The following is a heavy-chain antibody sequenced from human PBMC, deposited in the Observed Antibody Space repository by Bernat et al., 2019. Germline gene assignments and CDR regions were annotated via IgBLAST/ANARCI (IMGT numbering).Heavy chain of an antibody. D-gene: IGHD3-3*01. CDR3: ARYYDFWSGDYYMDV. J-gene: IGHJ6*03. V-gene: IGHV4-61*01. CDR1: GYSISSGYY. Sequence: QVQLQESGPGLVKPSETLSLTCAVSGYSISSGYYWSWIRQPPGKGLEWIGYIYYSGSTNYNPSLKSRVTISVDTSKNQFSLKLSSVTAADTAVYYCARYYDFWSGDYYMDVWGKGTTVTVSS. CDR2: IYYSGST.